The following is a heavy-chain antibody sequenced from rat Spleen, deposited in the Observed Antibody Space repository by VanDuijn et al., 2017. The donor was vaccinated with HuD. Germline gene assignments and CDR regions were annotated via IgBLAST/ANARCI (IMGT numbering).Heavy chain of an antibody. CDR1: GFTFSSFP. J-gene: IGHJ3*01. Sequence: EVQLVESGGGLVQPGRSMKLSCVASGFTFSSFPMAWVRQAPTKGLEWVATIIYDGSSTYYRDSVQGRFTISRDIAKSTLYLQMDSLRSEDTATYYCTSPYNSGQRFPFAYWGQGTLVTVSS. V-gene: IGHV5-46*01. CDR2: IIYDGSST. D-gene: IGHD4-3*01. CDR3: TSPYNSGQRFPFAY.